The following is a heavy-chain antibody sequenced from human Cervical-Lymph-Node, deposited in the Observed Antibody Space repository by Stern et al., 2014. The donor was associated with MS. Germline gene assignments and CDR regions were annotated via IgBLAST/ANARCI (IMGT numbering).Heavy chain of an antibody. CDR3: ARDLGWSNYFDY. Sequence: QVQLVQSGAEVKQPWASAKVSRKASGYTFTNYYMHWLRQAPGQVLQRLGISNPKGGSTSYPQKFQGRVTMTRDTATTTVYMELSSLSSEDTAVYYCARDLGWSNYFDYWGQGTLVTVSS. V-gene: IGHV1-46*01. D-gene: IGHD6-19*01. J-gene: IGHJ4*02. CDR2: SNPKGGST. CDR1: GYTFTNYY.